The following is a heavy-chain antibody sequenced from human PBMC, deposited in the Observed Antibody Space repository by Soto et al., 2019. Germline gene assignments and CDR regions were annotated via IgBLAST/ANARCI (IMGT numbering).Heavy chain of an antibody. CDR3: AKEKAAPGGAFDI. J-gene: IGHJ3*02. CDR2: ISSGGGNT. D-gene: IGHD6-13*01. CDR1: GFTFSSYA. V-gene: IGHV3-23*01. Sequence: EVQLLESGGGLVQPGGSLRLSCAASGFTFSSYAMSWVRQAPGKGLECVSAISSGGGNTYYADSVKGRFTISRDNSKNTLYLQMNSLRAEDTAVYYCAKEKAAPGGAFDIWGQGTMVTVSS.